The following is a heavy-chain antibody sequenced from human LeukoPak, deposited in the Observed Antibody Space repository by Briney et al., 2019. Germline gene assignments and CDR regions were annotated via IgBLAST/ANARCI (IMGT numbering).Heavy chain of an antibody. CDR1: GGSISSYY. J-gene: IGHJ6*03. CDR3: ARGVDSGSYYNYYYYYMDV. D-gene: IGHD1-26*01. Sequence: SETLSLTCTVSGGSISSYYWSWIRQPAGKGLEWIGRIYTSGSTNYNPSLKSRVTMSVDTSKNQFSLKLSSVTAADTAVYYCARGVDSGSYYNYYYYYMDVWGKGTTVTVSS. CDR2: IYTSGST. V-gene: IGHV4-4*07.